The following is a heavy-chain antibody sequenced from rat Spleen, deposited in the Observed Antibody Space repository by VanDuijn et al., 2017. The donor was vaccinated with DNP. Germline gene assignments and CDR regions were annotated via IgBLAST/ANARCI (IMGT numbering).Heavy chain of an antibody. V-gene: IGHV2S12*01. D-gene: IGHD1-2*01. Sequence: QVQLKESGPGLVQPSQTLSLTCSVSEFSFTSYGVSWVRQPPGKGLEWIAAISSAGNTFYNSVLKSRLSFSRDPSKNQVILQMDSLQTEDTGIYFCTGGGNYIYPFTYWGQGTLVTVSS. CDR3: TGGGNYIYPFTY. CDR2: ISSAGNT. J-gene: IGHJ3*01. CDR1: EFSFTSYG.